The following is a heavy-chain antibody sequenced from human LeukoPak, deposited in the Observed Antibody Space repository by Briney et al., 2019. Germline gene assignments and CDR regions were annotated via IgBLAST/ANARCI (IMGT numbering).Heavy chain of an antibody. CDR3: ARDQDYGSGSYYNGDNWFDP. Sequence: SETLSLTCAVYGGSFSGYYWSWIRQPPGKGLEWIGEINHSGSTNYNPSLKSRVTISVDTSKNQFSLKLSSVTAADTAVYYCARDQDYGSGSYYNGDNWFDPWGQGTLVTVSS. V-gene: IGHV4-34*01. CDR2: INHSGST. CDR1: GGSFSGYY. D-gene: IGHD3-10*01. J-gene: IGHJ5*02.